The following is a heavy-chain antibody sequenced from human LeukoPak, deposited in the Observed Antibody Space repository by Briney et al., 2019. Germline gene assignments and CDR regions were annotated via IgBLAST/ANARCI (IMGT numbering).Heavy chain of an antibody. CDR3: AKDTNPVLLWFGESLAFDY. J-gene: IGHJ4*02. D-gene: IGHD3-10*01. Sequence: GGSLRLSCAASGFTFSSYAMSWVRQAPGKGLEWVSAISGSGGSTYYADSVKGRFTISRDNSKNTLYLQMNSLRAEDTAVYYCAKDTNPVLLWFGESLAFDYWGQGSLVTVSS. CDR1: GFTFSSYA. CDR2: ISGSGGST. V-gene: IGHV3-23*01.